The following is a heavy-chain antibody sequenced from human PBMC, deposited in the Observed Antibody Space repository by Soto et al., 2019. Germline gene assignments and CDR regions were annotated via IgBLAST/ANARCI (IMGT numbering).Heavy chain of an antibody. CDR3: TSYYYDSSGMWRVFDY. Sequence: EVQLVESGGGLVKPGGSLRLSCAASGFTFSNAWMSWVHQAPGKGLEWVGRIKSKTDGGTTDYAAPVKGRFTISRDDSNNTLYLQMNSLKTEDTAVYYCTSYYYDSSGMWRVFDYWGQGTLVTVSS. CDR2: IKSKTDGGTT. V-gene: IGHV3-15*01. D-gene: IGHD3-22*01. CDR1: GFTFSNAW. J-gene: IGHJ4*02.